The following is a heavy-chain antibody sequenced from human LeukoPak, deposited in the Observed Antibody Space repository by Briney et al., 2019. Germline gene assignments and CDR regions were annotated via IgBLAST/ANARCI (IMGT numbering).Heavy chain of an antibody. V-gene: IGHV1-69*04. CDR1: GGTFSSYA. D-gene: IGHD4-17*01. CDR3: ARDGGHDYGDYPDY. CDR2: IIPILGIA. J-gene: IGHJ4*02. Sequence: ASVQLSCKASGGTFSSYAISWVRQAPGQGLEWMGRIIPILGIANYAQKFQCRVTITADKSTSTAYMELSSLRSEDTAVYYCARDGGHDYGDYPDYWGQGTLVTVSS.